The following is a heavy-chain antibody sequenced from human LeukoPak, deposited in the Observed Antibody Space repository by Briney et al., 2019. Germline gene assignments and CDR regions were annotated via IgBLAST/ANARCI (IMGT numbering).Heavy chain of an antibody. CDR1: GDSLSTHN. D-gene: IGHD2-21*01. CDR3: ARHPRGDERNAPDCFDF. V-gene: IGHV4-59*08. CDR2: IYSSGNT. Sequence: SETLSLTCSVSGDSLSTHNWNWIRQSPGKGLEWIGYIYSSGNTKYSPSLKSRVTISVDTSKNQFSLKLTSLTAADTAVYYCARHPRGDERNAPDCFDFWGQGTTVTVSS. J-gene: IGHJ3*01.